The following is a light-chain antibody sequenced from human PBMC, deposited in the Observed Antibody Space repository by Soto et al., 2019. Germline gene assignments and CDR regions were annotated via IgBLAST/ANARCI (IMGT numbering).Light chain of an antibody. V-gene: IGKV3-15*01. CDR1: QSIGSD. J-gene: IGKJ2*01. CDR2: GAS. CDR3: QQYNNWPLYT. Sequence: EIVMTQSPATLSVSPGERATLSCRASQSIGSDLAWYQQKPGQAPRLLIYGASTRATGITARFTGSGSGTQFTLTISSLQSEDFAVYYCQQYNNWPLYTFGQGTKLEIK.